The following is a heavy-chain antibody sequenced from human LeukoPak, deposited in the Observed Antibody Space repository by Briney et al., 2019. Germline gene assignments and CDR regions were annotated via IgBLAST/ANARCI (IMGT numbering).Heavy chain of an antibody. D-gene: IGHD2-21*02. CDR3: ARDPPYCGGDCYNYFDY. J-gene: IGHJ4*02. Sequence: GGSLRLSCEASGFTFSGYEMNWVRQAPGKGLEWVSYISSSSSTIYYADSVKGRFTISRDNAKNSLYLQVNSLRDEDTAVYYCARDPPYCGGDCYNYFDYWGQGTLVTVSS. CDR2: ISSSSSTI. V-gene: IGHV3-48*02. CDR1: GFTFSGYE.